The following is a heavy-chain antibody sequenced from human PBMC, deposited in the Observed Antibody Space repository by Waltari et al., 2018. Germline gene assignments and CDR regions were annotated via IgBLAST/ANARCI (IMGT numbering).Heavy chain of an antibody. Sequence: QVQLQESGPGLVKPSETLSLTCTVSGGPLTGYYWSWIRQPPGKGLEWIGHIYYNGNTDYNPSLKSRVTTSVDTSKNQFSLKLSSVTAADTAVYYCAREIYGGNSRPYDYWGQGTLVTVSS. CDR2: IYYNGNT. D-gene: IGHD4-17*01. V-gene: IGHV4-59*01. J-gene: IGHJ4*02. CDR1: GGPLTGYY. CDR3: AREIYGGNSRPYDY.